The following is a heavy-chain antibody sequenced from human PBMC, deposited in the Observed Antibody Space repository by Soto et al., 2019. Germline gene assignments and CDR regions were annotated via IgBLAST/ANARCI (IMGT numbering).Heavy chain of an antibody. CDR1: GGSISSYY. CDR2: IYYSGST. V-gene: IGHV4-59*01. CDR3: ARGDKYGDSRYYYYGMDV. Sequence: SETLSLTCTVSGGSISSYYWSWIRQPPGKGLEWIGYIYYSGSTNYNPSLKSRVTISVDTSKNQFSLKLSSVTAADTAVYYCARGDKYGDSRYYYYGMDVWGQGTTVTVSS. J-gene: IGHJ6*02. D-gene: IGHD4-17*01.